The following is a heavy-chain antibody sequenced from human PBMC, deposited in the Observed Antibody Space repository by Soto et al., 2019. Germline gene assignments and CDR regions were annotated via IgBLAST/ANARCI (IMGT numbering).Heavy chain of an antibody. CDR3: ARSQPVSGWFDP. Sequence: SETLSLTCAVSGYSISSGYYWGWIRQPPGKGLEWIGSIYHSGSTYYNPSLKSRVTISVDTSKNQFSLKLSSVTAADTAVYYCARSQPVSGWFDPWGQGTLVTVSS. CDR1: GYSISSGYY. J-gene: IGHJ5*02. CDR2: IYHSGST. V-gene: IGHV4-38-2*01.